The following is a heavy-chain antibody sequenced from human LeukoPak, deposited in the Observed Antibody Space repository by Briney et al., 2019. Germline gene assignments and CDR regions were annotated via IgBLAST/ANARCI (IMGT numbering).Heavy chain of an antibody. J-gene: IGHJ6*02. CDR1: GYTFTSYG. D-gene: IGHD3-9*01. CDR2: ISAYNGNT. V-gene: IGHV1-18*01. Sequence: ASVKVSCKASGYTFTSYGISWVRQAPGQGVEWMGWISAYNGNTNYAQKLQGRVNMTTDTSTSTAYMELRSLRSDDTAVYYCARHNPYDILTGYSPYYYYYGMDVWGQGTTVTVSS. CDR3: ARHNPYDILTGYSPYYYYYGMDV.